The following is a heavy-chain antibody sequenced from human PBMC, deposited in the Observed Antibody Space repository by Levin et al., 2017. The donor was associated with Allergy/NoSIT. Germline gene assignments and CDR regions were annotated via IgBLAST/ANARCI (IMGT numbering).Heavy chain of an antibody. V-gene: IGHV3-74*01. CDR1: GFTFSSYL. CDR3: AREGVVVVAATLWYNWFDP. CDR2: INSDGSST. Sequence: GESLKISCAASGFTFSSYLMHWVRQAPGKGLVWVSRINSDGSSTSYADSVKGRFTISRDNAKNTLYLQMNSLRAEDTAVYYCAREGVVVVAATLWYNWFDPWGQGTLVTVSS. J-gene: IGHJ5*02. D-gene: IGHD2-15*01.